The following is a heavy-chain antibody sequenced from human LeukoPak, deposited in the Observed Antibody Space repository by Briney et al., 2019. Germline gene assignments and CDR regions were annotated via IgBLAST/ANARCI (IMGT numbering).Heavy chain of an antibody. CDR3: ARGVPGCRSTCCYDYYYYYYIDV. J-gene: IGHJ6*03. CDR1: GGSFSGYY. V-gene: IGHV4-34*01. Sequence: SETLSLTCAVYGGSFSGYYWSWIRQPPGKGLEGIGEINHSGSTNYNPSLKSRVTTSVDTSKNQFSLKLSSVTAADTAVYYCARGVPGCRSTCCYDYYYYYYIDVWGKGTTVTVSS. D-gene: IGHD2-2*01. CDR2: INHSGST.